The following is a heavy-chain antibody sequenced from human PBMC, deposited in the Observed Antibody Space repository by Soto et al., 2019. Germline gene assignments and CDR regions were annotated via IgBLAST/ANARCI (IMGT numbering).Heavy chain of an antibody. CDR2: ITGRGDGT. D-gene: IGHD2-21*02. J-gene: IGHJ6*02. V-gene: IGHV3-23*01. CDR1: GFTFIDYA. CDR3: AKGIYCGGDCYSHYYYYGMDV. Sequence: PGGSLRLSCAASGFTFIDYAMGWVRQAPGKGLEWVSAITGRGDGTYYADSVKGRFTISRDNSKNTLYLQMNSLRAEDTAVYYCAKGIYCGGDCYSHYYYYGMDVWGQGTTVTVSS.